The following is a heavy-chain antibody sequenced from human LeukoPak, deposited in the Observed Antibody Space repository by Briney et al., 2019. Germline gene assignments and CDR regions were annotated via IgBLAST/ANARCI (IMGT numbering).Heavy chain of an antibody. J-gene: IGHJ4*02. V-gene: IGHV1-69*04. CDR2: IIPILGIA. CDR3: ARDEGSH. CDR1: GFTFSSYA. Sequence: GGSLRLSCAASGFTFSSYAISWVRQAPGQGLEWMGRIIPILGIANYAQKFQGRVTITADKSTSTAYMELSSLRSEDTAVYYCARDEGSHGGQGTLVTVSS.